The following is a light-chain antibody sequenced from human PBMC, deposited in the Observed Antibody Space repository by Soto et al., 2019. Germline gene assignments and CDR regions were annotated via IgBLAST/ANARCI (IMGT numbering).Light chain of an antibody. V-gene: IGKV3-15*01. CDR1: QSITNN. J-gene: IGKJ2*01. CDR3: QHYGDWPPYT. Sequence: EIVMTQSPATLSVSPGDRATLSCRASQSITNNLAWYQHRPGRAPRLLIYGASTRASGIPARFSGSGSGTDFSLNINSLQPEDFAVYYCQHYGDWPPYTFGQGTNLDI. CDR2: GAS.